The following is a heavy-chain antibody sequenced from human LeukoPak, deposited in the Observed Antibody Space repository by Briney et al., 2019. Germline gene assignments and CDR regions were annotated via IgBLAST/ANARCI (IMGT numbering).Heavy chain of an antibody. CDR3: GRPRWAAAGTTRVGLDY. Sequence: QSGRSLRLSCAASGLTFSSYAKHWVRQAPGKGLEWVAVISYDGSNKYYADSVKGRFTISRDNSKNTLYLQMNSLRAEDTAVYCSGRPRWAAAGTTRVGLDYWGQGTLVTVSS. V-gene: IGHV3-30-3*01. D-gene: IGHD6-13*01. CDR2: ISYDGSNK. CDR1: GLTFSSYA. J-gene: IGHJ4*02.